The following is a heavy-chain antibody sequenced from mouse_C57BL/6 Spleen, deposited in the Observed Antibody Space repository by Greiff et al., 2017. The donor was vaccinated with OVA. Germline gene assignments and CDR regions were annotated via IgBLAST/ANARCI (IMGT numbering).Heavy chain of an antibody. J-gene: IGHJ4*01. Sequence: LVESGAELVRPGDSVTLTCKASGYTLTDSEMRLGKLTPVYGQGRVGPSEPETDGTTYNHKSKSNAILTADKSSSTAYMQLLSLASDDSTVYYCTGERDYYGSRNAMDYWGQGTSVTVSS. CDR1: GYTLTDSE. CDR3: TGERDYYGSRNAMDY. CDR2: SEPETDGT. V-gene: IGHV1-15*01. D-gene: IGHD1-1*01.